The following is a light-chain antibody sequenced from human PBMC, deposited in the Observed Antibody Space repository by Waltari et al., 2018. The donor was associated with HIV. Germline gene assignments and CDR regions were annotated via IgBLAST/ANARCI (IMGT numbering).Light chain of an antibody. CDR2: GNS. CDR1: SAGYA. Sequence: QSDLTQPPSVSGAPGQRVTISCSGVSAGYAVHWYHQLPGTAPKLLIYGNSNRPSGVPDRFSGSKSGPLASRAITGLQAEDEADYYCQSYDSSLSSSVFGGGTRLTVL. CDR3: QSYDSSLSSSV. J-gene: IGLJ2*01. V-gene: IGLV1-40*01.